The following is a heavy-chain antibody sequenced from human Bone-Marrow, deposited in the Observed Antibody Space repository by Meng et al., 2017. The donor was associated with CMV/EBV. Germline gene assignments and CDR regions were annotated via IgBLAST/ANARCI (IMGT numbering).Heavy chain of an antibody. Sequence: SVKVSCKASGGTFSSYAISWVRQAPGQGLEWMGGIIPIFGTANYAQKFQGRVTINTDESTTVAYMEVSSLTSEDTAVYYCVVGLASSVVGLSPLAYWGQGNRVNGAS. CDR2: IIPIFGTA. V-gene: IGHV1-69*05. D-gene: IGHD3-22*01. CDR1: GGTFSSYA. J-gene: IGHJ4*02. CDR3: VVGLASSVVGLSPLAY.